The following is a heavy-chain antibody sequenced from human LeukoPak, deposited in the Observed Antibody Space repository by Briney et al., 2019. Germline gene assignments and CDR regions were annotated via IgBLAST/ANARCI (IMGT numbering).Heavy chain of an antibody. Sequence: PSETLSLTCTVSGGPFRRCSYYWSWIRRPAGRGVEWIGRFYTSGNPNYNPSLKSRVTISVETSKNQCSLKLSSVAAADTAVYYCARERLLTGYSYFAYWAREPWSPSPQ. D-gene: IGHD3-9*01. CDR1: GGPFRRCSYY. V-gene: IGHV4-61*02. CDR3: ARERLLTGYSYFAY. J-gene: IGHJ4*02. CDR2: FYTSGNP.